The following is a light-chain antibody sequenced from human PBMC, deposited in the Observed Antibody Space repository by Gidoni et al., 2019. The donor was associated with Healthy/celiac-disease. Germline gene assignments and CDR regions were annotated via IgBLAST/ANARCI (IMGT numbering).Light chain of an antibody. CDR1: SRDVGSYNL. CDR2: EVS. J-gene: IGLJ2*01. CDR3: CSYAGSSTLV. Sequence: QSALTQPASVSGSPGPSITISCTGTSRDVGSYNLVSWYQQHPGKAPKLMIYEVSKRPSGVSNRFSGSKSGNTASLTISGRQAEDEADYYCCSYAGSSTLVFGGGTKLT. V-gene: IGLV2-23*02.